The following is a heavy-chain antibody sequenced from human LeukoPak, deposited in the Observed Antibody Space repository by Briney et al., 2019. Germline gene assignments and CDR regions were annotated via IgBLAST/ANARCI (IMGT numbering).Heavy chain of an antibody. CDR3: ASGGRFGDY. CDR2: ITSSSTNI. CDR1: GFTFSAYS. J-gene: IGHJ4*02. Sequence: GGSLRLSCAASGFTFSAYSMNWVRQAPGKGLEWVSSITSSSTNIKYADSVKGRFTISRDNAENSLYLQMNSLRVEDTAVYYCASGGRFGDYWGQGTLVTASS. D-gene: IGHD3-10*01. V-gene: IGHV3-21*01.